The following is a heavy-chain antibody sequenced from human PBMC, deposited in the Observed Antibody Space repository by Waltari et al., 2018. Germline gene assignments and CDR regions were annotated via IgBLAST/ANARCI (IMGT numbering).Heavy chain of an antibody. D-gene: IGHD3-22*01. CDR2: IIPSFGTA. J-gene: IGHJ4*02. CDR1: GGTFSSYA. Sequence: QVQLVQSGAEVKKPGSSVKVSCKASGGTFSSYAISWVRQAPGQGLEWMGGIIPSFGTANDAQKFQGRVTITADESTSTAYMELSSLRSEDTAVYYCASPTAEYYYDSSGYGHWGQGTLVTVSS. V-gene: IGHV1-69*01. CDR3: ASPTAEYYYDSSGYGH.